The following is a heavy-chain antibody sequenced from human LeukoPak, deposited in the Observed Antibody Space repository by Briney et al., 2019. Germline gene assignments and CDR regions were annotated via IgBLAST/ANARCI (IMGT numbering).Heavy chain of an antibody. V-gene: IGHV4-4*07. D-gene: IGHD3-22*01. CDR3: ARALDRDA. CDR2: MHAIGSN. CDR1: GGPIRDSY. Sequence: SQTLSLICTFCGGPIRDSYWYGIRHPAATGMEWIGQMHAIGSNKYNPSLKSRVIISLDTSKNQFTLSLSAVTAAYSATYYCARALDRDAWGQGTLVTVSP. J-gene: IGHJ3*01.